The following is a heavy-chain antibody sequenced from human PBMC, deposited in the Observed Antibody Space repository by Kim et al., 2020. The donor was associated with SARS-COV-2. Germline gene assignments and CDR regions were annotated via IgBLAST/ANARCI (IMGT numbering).Heavy chain of an antibody. J-gene: IGHJ4*02. V-gene: IGHV3-33*06. CDR2: IWFDGTKS. CDR3: VKDRCGGDCHSPPLGIDY. CDR1: GFTFSTYG. Sequence: GGSLRLSCAASGFTFSTYGIHWVRQAPGKGLEWVAVIWFDGTKSYYVDSVKGRFTISRDNFKNTVYLQMNSLRAEDTAVYYCVKDRCGGDCHSPPLGIDYWGQGTLVTVSS. D-gene: IGHD2-21*02.